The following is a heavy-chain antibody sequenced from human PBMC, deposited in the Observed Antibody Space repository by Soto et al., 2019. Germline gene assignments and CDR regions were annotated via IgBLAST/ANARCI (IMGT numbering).Heavy chain of an antibody. D-gene: IGHD3-3*01. CDR2: IIPIFGTA. CDR1: GGTFSSYA. CDR3: ASDKDGVYGMDV. Sequence: ASVKVSCKASGGTFSSYAISWVRQAPGQGLEWMGGIIPIFGTANYAQKFQGRVTITADESTSTAYMELSSLRSEDTAVYYCASDKDGVYGMDVWGQGTTVTVSS. V-gene: IGHV1-69*13. J-gene: IGHJ6*02.